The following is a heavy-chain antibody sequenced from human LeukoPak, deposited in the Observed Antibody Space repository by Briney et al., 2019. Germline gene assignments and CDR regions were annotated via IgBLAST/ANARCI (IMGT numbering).Heavy chain of an antibody. J-gene: IGHJ4*02. V-gene: IGHV3-11*01. Sequence: PGGSLRLSCSASGFTFSDYYMSWIRQAPGKGLGWGSYISSSGSTIYYADSVKGRFTISRDNAKNSLYLQMNSLRAEDTAVYYCARDQRAHVVRGVIEDWGQGTLVTVSS. CDR1: GFTFSDYY. D-gene: IGHD3-10*01. CDR2: ISSSGSTI. CDR3: ARDQRAHVVRGVIED.